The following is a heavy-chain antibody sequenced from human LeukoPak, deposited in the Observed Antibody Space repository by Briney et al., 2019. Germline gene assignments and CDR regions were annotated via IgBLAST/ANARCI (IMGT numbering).Heavy chain of an antibody. Sequence: GGSLRLSCAASRFIFSNYAMHWVRQAPGKGLDWVAVISYHGRDQFYADSVKGRFTISRDSSKDTLYLQKDSLRTEDTAAYYCVRQDCSGGSCYLDYWGQGTLVTVSS. D-gene: IGHD2-15*01. CDR2: ISYHGRDQ. J-gene: IGHJ4*02. CDR3: VRQDCSGGSCYLDY. V-gene: IGHV3-30*04. CDR1: RFIFSNYA.